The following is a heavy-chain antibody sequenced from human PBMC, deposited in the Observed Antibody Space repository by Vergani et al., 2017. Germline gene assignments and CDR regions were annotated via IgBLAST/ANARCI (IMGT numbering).Heavy chain of an antibody. CDR2: IYYSGST. J-gene: IGHJ4*02. Sequence: QLQLQESGPGLVKPSETLSLTCTVPGGSISSSSYYWGWIRQPPGKGLEWIGSIYYSGSTYYNPSLKSRVTISVDTSKNQFSLKLSAVTAADTAVYYGARVVSTNSRIAVAGKLDYWGQGTLVTVSS. CDR3: ARVVSTNSRIAVAGKLDY. CDR1: GGSISSSSYY. D-gene: IGHD6-19*01. V-gene: IGHV4-39*01.